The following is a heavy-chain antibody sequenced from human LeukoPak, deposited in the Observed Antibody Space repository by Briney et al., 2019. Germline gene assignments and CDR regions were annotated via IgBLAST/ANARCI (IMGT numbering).Heavy chain of an antibody. J-gene: IGHJ4*02. D-gene: IGHD6-19*01. CDR2: IYYSGST. Sequence: SETLSLTCTVSGDSISSYYWSWIRQPPGKGLEWIGYIYYSGSTNYNPSLKSRITISVDKSKNQVSLKLNSVTAADTAMYFCARDGGSDQYYFDNWGQGTLVTVSS. V-gene: IGHV4-59*12. CDR1: GDSISSYY. CDR3: ARDGGSDQYYFDN.